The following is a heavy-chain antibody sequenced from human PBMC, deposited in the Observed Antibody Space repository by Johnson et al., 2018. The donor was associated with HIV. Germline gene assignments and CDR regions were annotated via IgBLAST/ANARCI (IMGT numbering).Heavy chain of an antibody. CDR1: GFTFSSYW. CDR2: INSDGSST. D-gene: IGHD6-6*01. Sequence: EVQLVESGGGLVQPGGSLRLSCAASGFTFSSYWMHWVRHAPGKGLVWVSRINSDGSSTSYADSVKGRFTISRDNSKNTLYLQMGSLRAEDMAVYYCAREGRGSSSGAFDIWGQGTMVTVSS. V-gene: IGHV3-74*01. CDR3: AREGRGSSSGAFDI. J-gene: IGHJ3*02.